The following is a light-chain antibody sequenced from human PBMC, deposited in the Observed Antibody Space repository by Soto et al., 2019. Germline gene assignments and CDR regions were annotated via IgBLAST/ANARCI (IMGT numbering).Light chain of an antibody. J-gene: IGKJ1*01. CDR1: QSVSSNY. Sequence: EIVLTQSPGTLSLSPGERATNSCRASQSVSSNYLAWYQQKPGQAPRPLIYGASSRATGIPDRFSGSGAGTDFTLTISRLESEDFAVYYCQQYGSSPWTFGQGTKVEI. V-gene: IGKV3-20*01. CDR3: QQYGSSPWT. CDR2: GAS.